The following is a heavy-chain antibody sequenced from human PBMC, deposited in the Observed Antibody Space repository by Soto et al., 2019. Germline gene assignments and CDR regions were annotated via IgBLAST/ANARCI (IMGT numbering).Heavy chain of an antibody. J-gene: IGHJ4*02. CDR1: GVKCGREA. D-gene: IGHD3-22*01. CDR3: VRDGLDYYDTERLYFDN. Sequence: GGSLRRACAASGVKCGREALTCVRQCPGKGLEWVSSICIPAVYIDYGDSVKGRFTSSRDNANNSLYLQMNSLRAEDTATYYCVRDGLDYYDTERLYFDNWGQGTLVTVSS. V-gene: IGHV3-21*01. CDR2: ICIPAVYI.